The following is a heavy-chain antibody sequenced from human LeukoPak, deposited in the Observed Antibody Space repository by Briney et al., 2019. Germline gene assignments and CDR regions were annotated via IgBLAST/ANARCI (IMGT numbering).Heavy chain of an antibody. J-gene: IGHJ3*02. D-gene: IGHD3-22*01. Sequence: SGTLSLTCAGSGGSISSSNCWSWVRQPPGKRLEWIGEINHSGSTNYNPSLKSRVTISVDTPKNQFSLKLSSVTAADTAVYYCARGKTRITMIVVVISRHDAFDIWGQGTMVTVSS. CDR1: GGSISSSNC. CDR3: ARGKTRITMIVVVISRHDAFDI. V-gene: IGHV4-4*02. CDR2: INHSGST.